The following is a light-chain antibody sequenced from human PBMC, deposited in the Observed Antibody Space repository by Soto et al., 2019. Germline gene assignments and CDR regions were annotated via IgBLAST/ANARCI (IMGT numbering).Light chain of an antibody. CDR2: GAS. CDR3: QQYTGPTTT. V-gene: IGKV3-20*01. CDR1: QTVSSNY. Sequence: EIILTQSPDTPSLSPGERATLSCRASQTVSSNYLAWCQQRPGQAPRLLIYGASTREAGIPERFSGSGSGTEFTLTITRLEPEDSSVDFCQQYTGPTTTFGQGTRLEIK. J-gene: IGKJ5*01.